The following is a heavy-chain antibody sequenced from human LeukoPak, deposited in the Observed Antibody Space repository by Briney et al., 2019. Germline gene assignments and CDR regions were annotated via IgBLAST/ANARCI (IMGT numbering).Heavy chain of an antibody. J-gene: IGHJ4*02. V-gene: IGHV1-18*01. CDR3: ARALYYYGSGSPPVDY. D-gene: IGHD3-10*01. CDR1: GYTFTSYG. Sequence: ASVKVSCKASGYTFTSYGIIWVRQAPGQGLEWMGWISAYNGNTNYAQKLQGRVTMTTDTSTSTAYMELRSLRSDDTAVYYCARALYYYGSGSPPVDYWGQGTLVTVSS. CDR2: ISAYNGNT.